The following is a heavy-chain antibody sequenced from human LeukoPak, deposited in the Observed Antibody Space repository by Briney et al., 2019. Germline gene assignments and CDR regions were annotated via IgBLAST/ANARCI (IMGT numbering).Heavy chain of an antibody. CDR3: AKDSRATMARGVMFDY. Sequence: GGSLRLSCAASGFTFDDYAMHWVRQAPGKGLEWVSGISWNSGSIGYADSVKGRFTISRDDAKNSLYLQMNSLRAEDTALYYCAKDSRATMARGVMFDYWGQGTLVTVSS. CDR1: GFTFDDYA. V-gene: IGHV3-9*01. D-gene: IGHD3-10*01. CDR2: ISWNSGSI. J-gene: IGHJ4*02.